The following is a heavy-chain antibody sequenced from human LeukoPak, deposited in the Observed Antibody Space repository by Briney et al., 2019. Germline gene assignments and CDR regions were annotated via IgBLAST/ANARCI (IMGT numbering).Heavy chain of an antibody. J-gene: IGHJ3*02. CDR1: GFTVNSNY. CDR3: ARDSSSGPNDAFDI. CDR2: IYSGGST. Sequence: GGSLRLSCAASGFTVNSNYMSWVRQAPGKGLEWVSVIYSGGSTYYADSVKGRFTISRDNSKNTLYLQMNSLRAEDTAVYYCARDSSSGPNDAFDIWGQGTMVTVSS. D-gene: IGHD3-22*01. V-gene: IGHV3-66*01.